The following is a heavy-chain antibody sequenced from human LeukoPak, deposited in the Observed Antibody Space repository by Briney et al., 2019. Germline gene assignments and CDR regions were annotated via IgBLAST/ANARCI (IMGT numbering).Heavy chain of an antibody. Sequence: SETLSLTCTVSGGSISSYYWSWIRQPAGKGLEWIGRIYTSGSTNYNPSLKSRVTMSVDTSKNQFSLKLSSVTAADTAVYYCARESGPRSRYNWFDPWDQGTLVTVSS. CDR1: GGSISSYY. CDR2: IYTSGST. V-gene: IGHV4-4*07. J-gene: IGHJ5*02. CDR3: ARESGPRSRYNWFDP. D-gene: IGHD6-13*01.